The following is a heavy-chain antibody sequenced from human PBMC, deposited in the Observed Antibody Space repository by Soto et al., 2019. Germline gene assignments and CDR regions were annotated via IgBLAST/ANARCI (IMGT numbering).Heavy chain of an antibody. CDR1: GYVFSNYA. Sequence: EVQLLESGGDLGQPGGSLRLSCVASGYVFSNYAMAWVRQVPGKGLQWVSRIDGSGAAHYGDSAKARFTMSSDNSKNTLLLPFDRLRVDDTAVDFWVRDESNRGFALEAWGQGAWVGVSS. CDR3: VRDESNRGFALEA. V-gene: IGHV3-23*01. J-gene: IGHJ3*01. CDR2: IDGSGAA. D-gene: IGHD3-10*01.